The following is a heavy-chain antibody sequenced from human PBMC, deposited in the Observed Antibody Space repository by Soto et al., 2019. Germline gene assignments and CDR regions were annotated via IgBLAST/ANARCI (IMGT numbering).Heavy chain of an antibody. CDR1: GFTFSNAW. J-gene: IGHJ4*02. D-gene: IGHD2-2*01. V-gene: IGHV3-15*01. CDR3: TFVVPAATQVDY. CDR2: IKSKTDGGTT. Sequence: EVQLVESGGGLVKPGGSLRLSCAASGFTFSNAWMSWVRQAPGKGLEWVGRIKSKTDGGTTDYAAPVKGRFTISRDDSKNTLYLQMNSLKTEDTAVYYCTFVVPAATQVDYWGQGTLVTVSS.